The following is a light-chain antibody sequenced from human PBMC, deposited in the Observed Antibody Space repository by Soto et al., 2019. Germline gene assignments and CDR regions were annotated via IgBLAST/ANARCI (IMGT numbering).Light chain of an antibody. Sequence: QSVRTKPASVSGSALGSSPIFCTGTSSDVGGYNYVSWYQQHPGKAPKLMIYDVSNRPSGVSNRFSGSKSGNTASLTISGLQAEDEADYYYSSYTSSSLHVFGTGTKVTVL. CDR1: SSDVGGYNY. CDR2: DVS. J-gene: IGLJ1*01. V-gene: IGLV2-14*03. CDR3: SSYTSSSLHV.